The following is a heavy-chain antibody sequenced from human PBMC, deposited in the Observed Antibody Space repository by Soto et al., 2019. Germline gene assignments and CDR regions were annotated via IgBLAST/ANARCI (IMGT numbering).Heavy chain of an antibody. V-gene: IGHV3-30*18. CDR1: GFTFNSYA. J-gene: IGHJ4*02. CDR2: ISYDGSNK. Sequence: QVQLVESGGGVVQPGRSLRLSCAASGFTFNSYALHWVRQAPGKGLEWVAVISYDGSNKYYADSVKGRFTISRDNSKNTLYLQMNSLRSEDTAVYYCAKDRDLGYCSSTSCYTWAPNYWGQGTLVTVSS. D-gene: IGHD2-2*02. CDR3: AKDRDLGYCSSTSCYTWAPNY.